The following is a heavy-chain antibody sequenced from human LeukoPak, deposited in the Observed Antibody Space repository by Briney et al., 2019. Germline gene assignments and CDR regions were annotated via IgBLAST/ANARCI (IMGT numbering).Heavy chain of an antibody. V-gene: IGHV4-34*01. CDR1: GGSFSAYY. D-gene: IGHD6-13*01. CDR2: INHSGST. J-gene: IGHJ5*02. CDR3: ARGRGARSSRWYNWFDP. Sequence: SETQSLTCAVYGGSFSAYYWSWIRQPPGKGLEWIGEINHSGSTNYNPSPKSRVTISIDTSKNQFSLEMSSVTAADTAVYYCARGRGARSSRWYNWFDPWGQGTLVTVSS.